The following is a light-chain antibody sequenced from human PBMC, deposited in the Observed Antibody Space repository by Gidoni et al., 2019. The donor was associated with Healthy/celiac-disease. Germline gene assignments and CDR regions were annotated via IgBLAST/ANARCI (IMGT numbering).Light chain of an antibody. J-gene: IGLJ2*01. CDR2: EGS. CDR3: CSYAGSV. Sequence: QSALTQPASVSGSPGQSITISCTGTSSDVGSYNLVSWYQQHPGKAPNLMIYEGSKRPSGVSNRFSGSKSGNTASLTISGLQAEDEADYYCCSYAGSVFGGGTKLTVL. V-gene: IGLV2-23*01. CDR1: SSDVGSYNL.